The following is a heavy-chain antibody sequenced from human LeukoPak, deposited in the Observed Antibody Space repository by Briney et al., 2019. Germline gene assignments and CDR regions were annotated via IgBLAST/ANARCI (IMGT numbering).Heavy chain of an antibody. D-gene: IGHD3-22*01. CDR3: AIGVVITTAFDN. CDR1: GFTFSSYS. J-gene: IGHJ4*02. V-gene: IGHV3-48*01. Sequence: GGSLRLSCAASGFTFSSYSMNWVRQAPGKGLEWVSYISSSSTIYYADSVKGRFTISRDNAKNSLYLQMNSLRAEDMAVYYCAIGVVITTAFDNWGQGTLVTVSS. CDR2: ISSSSTI.